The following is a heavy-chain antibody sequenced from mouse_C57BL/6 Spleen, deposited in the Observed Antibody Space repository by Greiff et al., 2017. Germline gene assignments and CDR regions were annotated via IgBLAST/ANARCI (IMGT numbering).Heavy chain of an antibody. CDR1: GYTFTSYW. J-gene: IGHJ2*01. CDR3: ARDYGSSYENFDY. V-gene: IGHV1-55*01. Sequence: VQLQQPGAELVKPGASVKMSCKASGYTFTSYWITWVKQRPGQGLEWIGDIYPGSGSTNYNEKFKSKATLTVDTSYSTAYMQLSSLTSEDSAVYYWARDYGSSYENFDYWGQGTTLIVSS. CDR2: IYPGSGST. D-gene: IGHD1-1*01.